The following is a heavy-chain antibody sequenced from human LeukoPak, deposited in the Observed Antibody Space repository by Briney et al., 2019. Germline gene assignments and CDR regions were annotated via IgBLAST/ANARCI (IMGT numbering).Heavy chain of an antibody. V-gene: IGHV4-34*01. CDR2: INHSGST. CDR1: GGSFSGYY. Sequence: SETLSLTCAVFGGSFSGYYWSWIRQPPGKGLEWIGRINHSGSTNYNPSLKSRVTISVDKSKNQFFLKLTSVTAADTAVYYCARIGNYYFDYWGQGTLVTVSS. D-gene: IGHD1-1*01. J-gene: IGHJ4*02. CDR3: ARIGNYYFDY.